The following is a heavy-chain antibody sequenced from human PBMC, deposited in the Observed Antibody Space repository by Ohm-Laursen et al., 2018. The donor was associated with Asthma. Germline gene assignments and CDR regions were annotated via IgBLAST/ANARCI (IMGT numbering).Heavy chain of an antibody. J-gene: IGHJ5*02. CDR2: INPSGNT. V-gene: IGHV4-34*01. Sequence: SDTLSLTCAVNGGSFNGYYWNWIRQSPGKGLEWIGEINPSGNTNYHPSLKSRVIISVDTSDKQVSLKLKSVTATDTAVYYCARGLNYYNWFDPWGQGTLVTVSS. D-gene: IGHD1-7*01. CDR1: GGSFNGYY. CDR3: ARGLNYYNWFDP.